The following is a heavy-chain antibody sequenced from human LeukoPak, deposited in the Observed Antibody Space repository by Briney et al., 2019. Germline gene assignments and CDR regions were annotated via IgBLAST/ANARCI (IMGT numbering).Heavy chain of an antibody. D-gene: IGHD2-21*02. CDR1: GFSVSSNY. J-gene: IGHJ6*03. V-gene: IGHV3-53*01. Sequence: PGRSLRLSCAASGFSVSSNYMNWVRQGPGKGLEWVSVIYRDGSTYYAGSVKGRFTISRDNSKNTLYLQMNSLRAEDTAVYYCARDSGDGDYTPDMDVWGRGTTVIVSS. CDR2: IYRDGST. CDR3: ARDSGDGDYTPDMDV.